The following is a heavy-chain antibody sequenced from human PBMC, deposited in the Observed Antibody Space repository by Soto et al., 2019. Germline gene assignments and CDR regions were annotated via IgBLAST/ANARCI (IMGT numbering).Heavy chain of an antibody. V-gene: IGHV1-69*13. J-gene: IGHJ4*02. CDR2: IIPIFGTA. CDR3: ARDHRITGMGTPEY. D-gene: IGHD1-20*01. Sequence: SVKVSCKASGGTFSSYAISWVRQAPGQGLEWMGGIIPIFGTANYAQKFQGRVTITADESTSTAYMELSSLRSEDTAVYYCARDHRITGMGTPEYWGQGTLVTVSS. CDR1: GGTFSSYA.